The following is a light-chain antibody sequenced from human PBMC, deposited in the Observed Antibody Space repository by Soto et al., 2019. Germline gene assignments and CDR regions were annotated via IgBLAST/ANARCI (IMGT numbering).Light chain of an antibody. V-gene: IGLV1-51*01. CDR3: GSWDSSLSAYA. CDR2: DDN. CDR1: SSNIGGNS. J-gene: IGLJ1*01. Sequence: QSVMTQPPSVSAAPGQKVTISCSGSSSNIGGNSVSWYQQLPGTAPKLLIYDDNKRPSGIPDRFSGSKSGTSATLGITGFQTGDEADYYCGSWDSSLSAYAFGSGTKVTVL.